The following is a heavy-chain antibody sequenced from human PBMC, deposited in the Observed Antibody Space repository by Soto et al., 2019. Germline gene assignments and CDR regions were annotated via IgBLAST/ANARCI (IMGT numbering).Heavy chain of an antibody. CDR3: ARDYSSSSGVDY. J-gene: IGHJ4*02. V-gene: IGHV4-39*02. Sequence: QLQLQESGPGLVKPSETLSLTCTVSGGSISSSSYYWGWIRQPLGKGLEWIGSIYYSGSTYYNPSLKSRVTISVDTSKNQFSLKLSSVTAADTAVYYCARDYSSSSGVDYWGQGTLVTVSS. D-gene: IGHD6-6*01. CDR2: IYYSGST. CDR1: GGSISSSSYY.